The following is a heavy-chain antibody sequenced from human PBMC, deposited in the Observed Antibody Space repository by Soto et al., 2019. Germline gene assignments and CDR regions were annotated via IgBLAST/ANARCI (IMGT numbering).Heavy chain of an antibody. J-gene: IGHJ5*02. Sequence: SQTLSLTCAISGDSVSGNSAAWNWIRQSPSRGLEWLGRTYYRSKWYNDYAVSVKSRITVTPDTSNNQFSLQLNSVTPEDTAVYFCAKGDNLGPKTGYAFDPWGQGIMVTVSS. CDR3: AKGDNLGPKTGYAFDP. CDR2: TYYRSKWYN. CDR1: GDSVSGNSAA. V-gene: IGHV6-1*01. D-gene: IGHD5-12*01.